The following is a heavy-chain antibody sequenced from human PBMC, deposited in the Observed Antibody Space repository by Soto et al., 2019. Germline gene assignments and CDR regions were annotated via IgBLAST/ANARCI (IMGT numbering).Heavy chain of an antibody. J-gene: IGHJ2*01. V-gene: IGHV3-23*01. CDR3: AKRTVGWYFDL. D-gene: IGHD4-17*01. CDR1: GFTFSSYA. CDR2: ISGSGGST. Sequence: EVQLLESGGGLVQPGGSLRLSCAASGFTFSSYAMNWVRQAPGKGLEWVSVISGSGGSTYYADAVKGRFTISSDNSKNTLYLKMNSLRAEDTAVYYCAKRTVGWYFDLWGRGTLVTVSS.